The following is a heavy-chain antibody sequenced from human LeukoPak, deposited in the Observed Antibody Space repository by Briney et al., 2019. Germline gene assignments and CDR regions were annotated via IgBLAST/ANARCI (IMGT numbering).Heavy chain of an antibody. CDR3: ARIAVAGTGYYFDY. Sequence: PSETLSLTCTVSGGSISSSSYYWGWIRQPPGKGLEWIGSIYYSGSTYYNPSLKSRVTISVDTSKNQFSPKLSSVTAADTAVYYCARIAVAGTGYYFDYWGQGTLVTVSS. CDR1: GGSISSSSYY. V-gene: IGHV4-39*01. D-gene: IGHD6-19*01. J-gene: IGHJ4*02. CDR2: IYYSGST.